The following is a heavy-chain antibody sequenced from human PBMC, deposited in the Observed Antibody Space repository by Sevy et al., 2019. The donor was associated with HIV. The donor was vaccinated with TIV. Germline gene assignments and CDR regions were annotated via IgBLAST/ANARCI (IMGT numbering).Heavy chain of an antibody. CDR1: GFTFTDYW. Sequence: GGPLRLSCAASGFTFTDYWMSWVRQTPGKGLEWVATIKQDESEKYYVDSVKGRFAISRDNGNNSVSLQMNGLRAEDTALYYCAREVGGYNWRPYYFDSWGQGTLVTVSS. V-gene: IGHV3-7*01. CDR2: IKQDESEK. D-gene: IGHD5-12*01. CDR3: AREVGGYNWRPYYFDS. J-gene: IGHJ4*02.